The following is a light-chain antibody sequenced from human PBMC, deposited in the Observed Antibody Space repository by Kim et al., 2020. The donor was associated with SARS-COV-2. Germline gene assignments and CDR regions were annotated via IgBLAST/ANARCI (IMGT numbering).Light chain of an antibody. CDR2: DAS. V-gene: IGKV3-20*01. Sequence: DIVLTQSPVTLSVSPGERASLSYRASHYVSSNYLAWFQHKPGQAPRLLIYDASTRATGIPVRFSGSGSGTDFTLTITRVEPEDSAVYYCQQYAAAPDGFGQGTKLEI. J-gene: IGKJ2*03. CDR1: HYVSSNY. CDR3: QQYAAAPDG.